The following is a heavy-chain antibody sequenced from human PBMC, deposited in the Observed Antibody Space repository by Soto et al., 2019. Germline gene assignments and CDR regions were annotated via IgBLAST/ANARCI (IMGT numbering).Heavy chain of an antibody. CDR3: AKDHNYYDSSGSLDY. CDR2: ISYDGSNK. CDR1: GFTFSSYG. V-gene: IGHV3-30*18. D-gene: IGHD3-22*01. Sequence: SVGSLRLSCAASGFTFSSYGMHWVRQAPGKGLEWVAVISYDGSNKYYADSVKGRFTISRDNSKNTLYLQMNSLRAEDTAVYYCAKDHNYYDSSGSLDYWGQGTLVTVSS. J-gene: IGHJ4*02.